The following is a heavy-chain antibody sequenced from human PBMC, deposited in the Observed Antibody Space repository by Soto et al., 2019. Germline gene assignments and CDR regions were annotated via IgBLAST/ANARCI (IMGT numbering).Heavy chain of an antibody. CDR3: ARAKLVGGNPPEDYYYYGMDV. J-gene: IGHJ6*02. CDR2: IIPIFGTA. D-gene: IGHD2-15*01. V-gene: IGHV1-69*13. Sequence: ASVKVSCKASGGTFSSYAISWVRQAPGQGLEWMGGIIPIFGTANYAQKFQGRVTITADESTSTAYMELSSLRSEDTAVYYCARAKLVGGNPPEDYYYYGMDVWGQGTTVTVSS. CDR1: GGTFSSYA.